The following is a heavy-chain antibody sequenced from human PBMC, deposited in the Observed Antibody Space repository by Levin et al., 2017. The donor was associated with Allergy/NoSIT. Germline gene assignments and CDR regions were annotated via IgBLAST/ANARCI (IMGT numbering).Heavy chain of an antibody. J-gene: IGHJ3*02. Sequence: GSLRLSCTVSGGSISSYYWSWIRQPPGKGLEWIGYIYSSGSTDYNPSLKSRVTISVDTSKNQFSLKLSSVTAADTAVYYCARDSSSWYRAFDSWGQGTLVTVSS. CDR1: GGSISSYY. V-gene: IGHV4-59*01. CDR3: ARDSSSWYRAFDS. D-gene: IGHD6-13*01. CDR2: IYSSGST.